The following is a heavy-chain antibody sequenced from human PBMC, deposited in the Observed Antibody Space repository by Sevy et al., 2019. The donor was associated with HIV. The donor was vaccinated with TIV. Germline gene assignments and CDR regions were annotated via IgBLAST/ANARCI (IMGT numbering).Heavy chain of an antibody. Sequence: SETLSLTCTVSGGSITSLYWNWIRQPPGKGLEWIANIYYNGHINYNPSLKSRVTLSTATSKNQFSLRLSSVTAADTAMYYCAGENAWGRGYSWGQGTLVTVSS. CDR3: AGENAWGRGYS. J-gene: IGHJ4*02. CDR1: GGSITSLY. CDR2: IYYNGHI. V-gene: IGHV4-59*08. D-gene: IGHD1-26*01.